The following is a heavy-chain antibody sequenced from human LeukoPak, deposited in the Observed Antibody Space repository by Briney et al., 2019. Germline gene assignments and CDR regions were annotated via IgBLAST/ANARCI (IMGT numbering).Heavy chain of an antibody. D-gene: IGHD3-10*01. CDR2: INYGGTT. J-gene: IGHJ4*02. Sequence: TSETLSLTCTVSGGSISSSNYFWSWLRQPPGQELEWIASINYGGTTYYNPSLKSRVTISVDTSKNQFSLRLTSVTAADTAVYLCARYVVYGSGKYYFDYWGQGSLVSVSS. CDR1: GGSISSSNYF. V-gene: IGHV4-39*01. CDR3: ARYVVYGSGKYYFDY.